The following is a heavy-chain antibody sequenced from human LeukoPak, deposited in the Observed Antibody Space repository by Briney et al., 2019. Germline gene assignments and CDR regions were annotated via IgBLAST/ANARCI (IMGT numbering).Heavy chain of an antibody. CDR2: IYYSGST. Sequence: SETLSLTCNVSGGSITSHYWSWIRQLPGKGLEWIAYIYYSGSTNYNPSLKSRVTISVDTSKNQFSLKLSSVTAADTAAYYCARFSSGDAFDIWGQGTMVTVSS. D-gene: IGHD3-22*01. V-gene: IGHV4-59*11. CDR3: ARFSSGDAFDI. J-gene: IGHJ3*02. CDR1: GGSITSHY.